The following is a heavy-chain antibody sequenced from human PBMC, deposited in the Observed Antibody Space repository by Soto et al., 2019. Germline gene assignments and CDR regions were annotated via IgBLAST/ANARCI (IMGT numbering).Heavy chain of an antibody. CDR1: GFTFTSSA. Sequence: QMQLVQSGPEVKKPGTSVKVSCKASGFTFTSSAMQWVRQARGQRLEWIGWIVVGSGNTNYAQKFQERVTITRDMSTSTAYMELSSLRSEDTAVYYCAAGPGEWFGELSLHGMDVWGQGTTVTVSS. CDR2: IVVGSGNT. CDR3: AAGPGEWFGELSLHGMDV. J-gene: IGHJ6*02. V-gene: IGHV1-58*02. D-gene: IGHD3-10*01.